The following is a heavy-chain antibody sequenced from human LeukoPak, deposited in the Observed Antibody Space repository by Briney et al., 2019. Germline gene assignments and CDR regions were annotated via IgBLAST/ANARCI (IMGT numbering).Heavy chain of an antibody. CDR3: ARHKLTYYFDS. J-gene: IGHJ4*02. V-gene: IGHV4-59*08. CDR1: GGSISSYY. D-gene: IGHD2-15*01. CDR2: IYYSGST. Sequence: SETLSLTCTVSGGSISSYYWSWIRQPPGKGLEWIGYIYYSGSTNYIPSLKSRVTISVDTSKNQFSLKLSSVTAADTAVCYCARHKLTYYFDSWGQGTLVTVSS.